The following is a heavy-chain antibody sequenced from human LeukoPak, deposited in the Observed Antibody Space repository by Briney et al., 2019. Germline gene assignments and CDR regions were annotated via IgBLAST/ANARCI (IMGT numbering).Heavy chain of an antibody. CDR3: ARVNEVFAGIYWFDP. J-gene: IGHJ5*02. V-gene: IGHV3-11*01. Sequence: SGGSLRLSCAASGFTFSDYYMSWIRQAPGKGLEWVSYISSSGSTIYYADSVKGRFTISRDNAKNSLYLQMNSLRAEDTAVYYCARVNEVFAGIYWFDPWGQGTLVTVSS. D-gene: IGHD3-10*01. CDR1: GFTFSDYY. CDR2: ISSSGSTI.